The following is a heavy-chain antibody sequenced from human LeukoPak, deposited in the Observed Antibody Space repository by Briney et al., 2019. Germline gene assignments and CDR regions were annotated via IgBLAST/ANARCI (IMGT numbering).Heavy chain of an antibody. Sequence: SETLSLTCTVSGDSISTYHWNWIRKHPGKGLEWIGYMQSNGNSKYTPSLRSRVTIFIDTSKRQVALILSSVTAADTAVYYCARDKQHSYGRYFDHWGQGALVTVSS. CDR2: MQSNGNS. V-gene: IGHV4-59*01. D-gene: IGHD3-16*01. CDR3: ARDKQHSYGRYFDH. CDR1: GDSISTYH. J-gene: IGHJ4*02.